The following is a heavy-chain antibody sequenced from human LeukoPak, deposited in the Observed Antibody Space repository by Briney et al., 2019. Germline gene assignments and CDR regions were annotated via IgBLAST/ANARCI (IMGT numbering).Heavy chain of an antibody. CDR1: GFSLSTSGMC. CDR3: ARSLAVAAAGFDY. Sequence: SGPALLKPTPTLTLTFTFSGFSLSTSGMCVSWIRQPPEKALEWLPRIDWDDDKYYSTSLKTRLTISKDTSKNQVVLTMTNMDPVDTATYYCARSLAVAAAGFDYWGQGTLVTVSS. CDR2: IDWDDDK. J-gene: IGHJ4*02. V-gene: IGHV2-70*11. D-gene: IGHD6-19*01.